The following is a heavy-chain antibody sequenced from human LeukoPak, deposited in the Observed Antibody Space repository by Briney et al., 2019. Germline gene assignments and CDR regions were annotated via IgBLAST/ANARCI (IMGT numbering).Heavy chain of an antibody. CDR2: IGSVGDST. Sequence: GGSLRLSCAASGFNFRDAAMTWVRQAPGKGLEWVSLIGSVGDSTYYADSVKGRFTISRDNSENTLSLQMNSLRVEDTAIYYCAKDIQLSAWGLGTMVTVSS. V-gene: IGHV3-23*01. CDR3: AKDIQLSA. J-gene: IGHJ3*01. D-gene: IGHD5-24*01. CDR1: GFNFRDAA.